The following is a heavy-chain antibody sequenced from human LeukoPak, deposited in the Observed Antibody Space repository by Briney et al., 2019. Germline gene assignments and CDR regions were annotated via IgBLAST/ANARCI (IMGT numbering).Heavy chain of an antibody. V-gene: IGHV3-7*01. D-gene: IGHD6-19*01. CDR2: IKQDGSKK. J-gene: IGHJ4*02. CDR3: ARDSRAYSSDWDVDY. CDR1: GFTFSTYW. Sequence: GGSLRLSCAASGFTFSTYWMSWVRQTPGKGLEWVANIKQDGSKKHYVDSVKGRFTISRDNAKNSLYLQMNSLRAEDTAVYYCARDSRAYSSDWDVDYWGQGTLVTVSS.